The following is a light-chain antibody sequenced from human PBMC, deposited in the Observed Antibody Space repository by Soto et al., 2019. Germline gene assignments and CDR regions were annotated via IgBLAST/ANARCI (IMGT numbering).Light chain of an antibody. CDR2: AAS. CDR1: QNINNY. J-gene: IGKJ1*01. Sequence: DIQMTQSPSSLSASVGDRVTITCRTSQNINNYLNWYQQRPRKAPKLLIYAASTLESGVPSRFSGSGSGTDFTLAISSLQPEDFATYYCQQSYIDPWGTCGQGTKVESK. CDR3: QQSYIDPWGT. V-gene: IGKV1-39*01.